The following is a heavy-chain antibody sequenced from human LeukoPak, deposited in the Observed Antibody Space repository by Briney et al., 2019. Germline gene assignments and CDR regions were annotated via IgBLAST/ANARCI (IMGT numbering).Heavy chain of an antibody. V-gene: IGHV1-69*13. CDR1: GGTFSSYA. CDR3: ARDDGGSGWYEGNWFDP. Sequence: ASVTVSFKASGGTFSSYAISWVRQAPGQGLEWMGGIIPIFGTANYAQKFQGRVTITADESTSTAYMELSSLRSEDTAVYYCARDDGGSGWYEGNWFDPWGQGTLVTVSS. D-gene: IGHD6-19*01. CDR2: IIPIFGTA. J-gene: IGHJ5*02.